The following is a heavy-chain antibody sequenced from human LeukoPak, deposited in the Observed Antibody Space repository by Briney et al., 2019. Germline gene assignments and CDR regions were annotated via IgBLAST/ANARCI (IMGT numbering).Heavy chain of an antibody. D-gene: IGHD1-1*01. CDR3: ARGFAGNNWNDGRIRAFDI. CDR2: ISYRSSDI. CDR1: GFTLSSYN. J-gene: IGHJ3*02. V-gene: IGHV3-21*01. Sequence: PGGSLRLSCAASGFTLSSYNMKWVRQAPGKGLEWVSSISYRSSDIEYADSVKGRFTISRDNAKNSLYLQMNSLRAEDTAVYYCARGFAGNNWNDGRIRAFDIWGQGTMVTVSS.